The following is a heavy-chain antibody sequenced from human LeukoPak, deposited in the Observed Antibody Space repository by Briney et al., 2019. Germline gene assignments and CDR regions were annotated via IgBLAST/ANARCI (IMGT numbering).Heavy chain of an antibody. CDR3: ARHGLYQDYGY. J-gene: IGHJ4*02. CDR1: GASISSSSYY. CDR2: IYHSGNI. D-gene: IGHD3-16*01. Sequence: SETLSLTCTVSGASISSSSYYWGWIRQPPGKGLEWIGNIYHSGNIFYNPSLKSQVTISINTSKNQFSLKLSSVTAADTAVYYCARHGLYQDYGYWGQGTLVTVSS. V-gene: IGHV4-39*01.